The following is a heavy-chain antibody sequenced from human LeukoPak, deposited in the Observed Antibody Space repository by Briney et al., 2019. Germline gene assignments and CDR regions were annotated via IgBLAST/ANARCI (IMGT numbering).Heavy chain of an antibody. CDR2: IYYSGST. D-gene: IGHD2-15*01. V-gene: IGHV4-39*01. J-gene: IGHJ5*02. CDR1: GGSISSSSSY. Sequence: KPSETLSLTCTVSGGSISSSSSYWGWIRQPPGKGLEWVGRIYYSGSTYYNPSLKSRVTISVDTSKTQFSLTLSSVTAADTAVYYCARLRWRVRLFDPWGQGTLVTVSS. CDR3: ARLRWRVRLFDP.